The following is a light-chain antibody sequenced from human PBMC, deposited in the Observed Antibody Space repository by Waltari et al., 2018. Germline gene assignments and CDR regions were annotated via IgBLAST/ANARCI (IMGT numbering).Light chain of an antibody. CDR2: EDG. Sequence: SYELTQPPSVSVSPGQAARITCSGDALPKKYAFWYQQKSGQAPVLVIYEDGKRPSGIPGRFSGSSSRTTATLTLSGAKVEDEGDYYCYSTDSSGTQRVFGGGTKLTVL. CDR1: ALPKKY. V-gene: IGLV3-10*01. CDR3: YSTDSSGTQRV. J-gene: IGLJ2*01.